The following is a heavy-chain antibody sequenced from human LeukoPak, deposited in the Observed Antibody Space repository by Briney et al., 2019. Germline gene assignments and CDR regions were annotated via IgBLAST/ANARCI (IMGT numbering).Heavy chain of an antibody. CDR3: AREKVAAAETFFDY. V-gene: IGHV3-20*04. Sequence: GGSLRLSCAASGFTFDDYGMSWVRQAPGKGLEWVSGINWNGGSTGYVDSVKGRFTISRGNAKNSLYLQMNSLRAEDTALYYCAREKVAAAETFFDYWGQGTLVTVSS. CDR2: INWNGGST. J-gene: IGHJ4*02. CDR1: GFTFDDYG. D-gene: IGHD6-13*01.